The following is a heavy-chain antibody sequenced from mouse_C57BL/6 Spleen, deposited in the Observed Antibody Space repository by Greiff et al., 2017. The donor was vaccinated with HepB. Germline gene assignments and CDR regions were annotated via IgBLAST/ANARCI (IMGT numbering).Heavy chain of an antibody. J-gene: IGHJ4*01. V-gene: IGHV1-55*01. CDR2: IYPGSGST. CDR1: GYTFTSYW. D-gene: IGHD2-4*01. CDR3: ARGLEGAMDY. Sequence: QVQLQQSGAELVKPGASVKMSCKASGYTFTSYWITWVKQRPGQGLEWIGDIYPGSGSTNYNEKFKSKATLTVDTASSTAYMQLSSLTSEDSAVYYCARGLEGAMDYWGQGTSVTVSS.